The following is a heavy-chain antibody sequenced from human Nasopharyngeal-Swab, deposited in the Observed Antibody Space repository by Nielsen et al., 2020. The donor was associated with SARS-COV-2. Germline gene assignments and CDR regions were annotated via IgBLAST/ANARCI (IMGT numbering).Heavy chain of an antibody. CDR1: GFTFRSYA. D-gene: IGHD7-27*01. CDR2: ISGSDHTT. J-gene: IGHJ5*02. V-gene: IGHV3-23*01. CDR3: ARGTGLENWFDP. Sequence: GVLKISCAASGFTFRSYAISWVRQAPGKGLEWVSVISGSDHTTYYADSVKGRFTISRDNSKNTLYLQMNSLRAEDTAVYYCARGTGLENWFDPWGQGTLVTVSS.